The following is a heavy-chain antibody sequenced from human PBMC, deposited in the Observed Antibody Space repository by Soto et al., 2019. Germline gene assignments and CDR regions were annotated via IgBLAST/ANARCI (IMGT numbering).Heavy chain of an antibody. D-gene: IGHD6-25*01. CDR3: TSGAAF. Sequence: EVRPVESGGGLVQPGGSLRLSCATSGFDPSDGWLHWVRQTPGKGLLWVSRIKRDGTSASYADFVEGRFTVSRDNARNTLDLQMSSLRVEDTAVYYWTSGAAFRGQGILVTVSS. V-gene: IGHV3-74*01. CDR1: GFDPSDGW. CDR2: IKRDGTSA. J-gene: IGHJ4*02.